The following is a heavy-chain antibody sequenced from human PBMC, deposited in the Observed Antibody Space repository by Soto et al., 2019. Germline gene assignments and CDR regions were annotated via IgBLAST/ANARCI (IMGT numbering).Heavy chain of an antibody. CDR3: TTGPPPLYYGMDV. Sequence: GGSPRLSCAASGFTFSSYGMHWVRQAPGKGLEWVGRIKSKTDGGTTDYAAPVKGRFTISRDDSKHTLYLQMNSLKTEDTAVYYCTTGPPPLYYGMDVWGQGTTVTVSS. CDR2: IKSKTDGGTT. J-gene: IGHJ6*02. CDR1: GFTFSSYG. V-gene: IGHV3-15*01.